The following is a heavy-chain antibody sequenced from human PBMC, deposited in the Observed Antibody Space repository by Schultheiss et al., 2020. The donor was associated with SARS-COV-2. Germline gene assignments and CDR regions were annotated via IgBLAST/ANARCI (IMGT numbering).Heavy chain of an antibody. Sequence: GGSLRLSCAASGFTFSSYSINWVRQAPGKGLEWVSSISSRSSYINYADSVKGRFTISRDNAKNSLYLQMNSLRAEDTAVYYCARSSTTSRSSYYYYGMDVWGQGTTVTVSS. CDR3: ARSSTTSRSSYYYYGMDV. CDR1: GFTFSSYS. CDR2: ISSRSSYI. D-gene: IGHD2-2*01. V-gene: IGHV3-21*01. J-gene: IGHJ6*02.